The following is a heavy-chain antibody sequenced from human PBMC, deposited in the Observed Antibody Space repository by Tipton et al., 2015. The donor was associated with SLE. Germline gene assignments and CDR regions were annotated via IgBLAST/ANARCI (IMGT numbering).Heavy chain of an antibody. CDR3: ARHVSSSWFFDY. V-gene: IGHV4-38-2*01. CDR2: IYYTGST. D-gene: IGHD6-13*01. CDR1: GYSISSGYY. Sequence: TLSLTCAVSGYSISSGYYWGWIRQPPGKGLEWIGSIYYTGSTYYSPSLKSRVTMSVDTSKNQFSLKLSSVTAADTAVYYCARHVSSSWFFDYWGQGTLVTVSS. J-gene: IGHJ4*02.